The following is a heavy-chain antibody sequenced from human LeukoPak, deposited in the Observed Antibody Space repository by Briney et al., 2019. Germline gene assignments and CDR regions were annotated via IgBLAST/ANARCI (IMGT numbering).Heavy chain of an antibody. Sequence: GGSLRLSCAASKFTFSHYGMHWVRQAPGKGLEWVAVVFNDGSNQYYADSVKGRFTVSRDNSQNMLYLQMNSLRPEDTAVYYCAKDAERGFDYSDSLQKWGQGTLVTVSS. J-gene: IGHJ4*02. CDR2: VFNDGSNQ. CDR3: AKDAERGFDYSDSLQK. D-gene: IGHD4-11*01. CDR1: KFTFSHYG. V-gene: IGHV3-33*03.